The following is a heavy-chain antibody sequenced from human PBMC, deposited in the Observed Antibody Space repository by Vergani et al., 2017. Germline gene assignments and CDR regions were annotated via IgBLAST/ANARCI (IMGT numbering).Heavy chain of an antibody. CDR2: ISSSGTIV. Sequence: QVQLVESGGGLVKPGGSLRLSCAASGFTFSDSYMSWVRQAPGMGLEWVSYISSSGTIVYYADSVKGRFTISRDNAKNSLYLQMNSLRAEDTAVYYCARGVGYCSSTSCYNSYYYYYYMDVWGKGTTVTVSS. J-gene: IGHJ6*03. D-gene: IGHD2-2*02. V-gene: IGHV3-11*04. CDR3: ARGVGYCSSTSCYNSYYYYYYMDV. CDR1: GFTFSDSY.